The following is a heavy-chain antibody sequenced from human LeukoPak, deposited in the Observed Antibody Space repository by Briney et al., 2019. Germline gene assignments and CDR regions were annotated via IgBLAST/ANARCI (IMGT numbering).Heavy chain of an antibody. CDR1: GGTFSSYA. V-gene: IGHV1-2*06. D-gene: IGHD5-24*01. CDR2: LNPNSGGT. Sequence: ASVKVSCKASGGTFSSYAISWVRQAPGQGLEWMGRLNPNSGGTNYAQKFQGRVTMTRDTSISTAYMELSRLRSDDTAVYYCARIGRWLQLREGGFVDYWGQGTLVTVSS. J-gene: IGHJ4*02. CDR3: ARIGRWLQLREGGFVDY.